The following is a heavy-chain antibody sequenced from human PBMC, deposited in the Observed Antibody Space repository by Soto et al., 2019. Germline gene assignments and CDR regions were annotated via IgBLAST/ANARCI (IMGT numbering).Heavy chain of an antibody. D-gene: IGHD6-13*01. V-gene: IGHV4-34*01. Sequence: SETLSLTCAVYCGSFSGYYWSWIRQPPGKGLEWIGEINHSGNTNYNPSLKSRVTISVDTSKNQFSLKLSSVTAADTAVYYCASLPKNSSSWQKTDYWGQGTLVTVSS. CDR1: CGSFSGYY. J-gene: IGHJ4*02. CDR3: ASLPKNSSSWQKTDY. CDR2: INHSGNT.